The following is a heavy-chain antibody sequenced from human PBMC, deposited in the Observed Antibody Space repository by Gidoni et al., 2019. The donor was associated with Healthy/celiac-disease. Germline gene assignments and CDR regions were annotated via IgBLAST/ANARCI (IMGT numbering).Heavy chain of an antibody. V-gene: IGHV4-39*01. CDR2: IYYSGST. CDR1: GCSISSSSYY. D-gene: IGHD3-3*01. CDR3: ASHNYDFWSGYYLCLDY. Sequence: QLQLQESGPGLVKPSETLSLTCTFSGCSISSSSYYWGWIRQPPGKGLEWIGSIYYSGSTYYNPSLKSRVTISVDTSKNQFSLKLSSVTAADTAVYYCASHNYDFWSGYYLCLDYWGQGTLVTVSS. J-gene: IGHJ4*02.